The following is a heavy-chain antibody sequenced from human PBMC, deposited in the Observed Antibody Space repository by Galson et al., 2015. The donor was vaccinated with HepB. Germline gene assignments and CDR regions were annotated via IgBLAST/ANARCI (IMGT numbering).Heavy chain of an antibody. Sequence: SLRLSCAASGFNFGDFAMSWVRQAPGKGLEWVPSILGSGYGTYGTYYADAVKGRFDISRDNSKSTLSLQMNNLRVEDTAIYYCVKLKGMVLANYCFGSWGQGTLVTVSS. D-gene: IGHD4/OR15-4a*01. V-gene: IGHV3-23*01. J-gene: IGHJ4*02. CDR3: VKLKGMVLANYCFGS. CDR2: ILGSGYGTYGT. CDR1: GFNFGDFA.